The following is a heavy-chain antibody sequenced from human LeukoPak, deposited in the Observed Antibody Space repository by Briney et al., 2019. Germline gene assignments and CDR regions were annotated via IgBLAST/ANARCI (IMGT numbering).Heavy chain of an antibody. CDR2: IYYSGST. J-gene: IGHJ4*02. CDR3: ARGGSREDYFDY. Sequence: SETLSLTCTVSGGSISSSSYYWGWIRQPPGKGLEWIGSIYYSGSTYYNPSLKSRVTISVDTSKNQFSLKLSSVTAADTAVYYCARGGSREDYFDYWGRGTLVTVSS. V-gene: IGHV4-39*01. CDR1: GGSISSSSYY. D-gene: IGHD2-15*01.